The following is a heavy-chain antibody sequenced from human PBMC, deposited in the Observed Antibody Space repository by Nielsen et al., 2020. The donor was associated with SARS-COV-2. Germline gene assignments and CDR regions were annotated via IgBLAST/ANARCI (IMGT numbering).Heavy chain of an antibody. D-gene: IGHD3-3*01. CDR3: ATSPPILAGGWFDP. Sequence: SVKVSCKASGGTFSSYAISWVRQAPGQGLEWMGGIIPIFGTANYAQKFQGRVTMTEDTSTDTAYMELSSLRSEDTAVYYCATSPPILAGGWFDPWGQGTLVTVSS. CDR2: IIPIFGTA. J-gene: IGHJ5*02. CDR1: GGTFSSYA. V-gene: IGHV1-69*06.